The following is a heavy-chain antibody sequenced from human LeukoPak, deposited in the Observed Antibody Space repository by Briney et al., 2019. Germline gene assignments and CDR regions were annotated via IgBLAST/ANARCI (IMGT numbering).Heavy chain of an antibody. Sequence: GGSLRLSCAASGFTFSSYGMHWVRQAPGKGLEWVSSISSSSSYIYYADSVKGRFTISRDNAKNSLYLQMNSLRAEDTAVYYCGYSYGYYYYYGMDVWGQGTTVTVSS. CDR1: GFTFSSYG. CDR2: ISSSSSYI. V-gene: IGHV3-21*01. D-gene: IGHD5-18*01. J-gene: IGHJ6*02. CDR3: GYSYGYYYYYGMDV.